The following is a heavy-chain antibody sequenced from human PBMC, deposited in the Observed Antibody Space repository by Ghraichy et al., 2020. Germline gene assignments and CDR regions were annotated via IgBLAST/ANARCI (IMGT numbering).Heavy chain of an antibody. Sequence: SETLSLTCAVYGGSFSGYYWSWIRQPPGKGLEWIGEINHSGSTNYNPSLKSRVTISVDTSKNQFSLKLSSVTAADTAVYYCARGHRPFPMVRGVRFDYWGQGTLVTVSS. D-gene: IGHD3-10*01. CDR3: ARGHRPFPMVRGVRFDY. V-gene: IGHV4-34*01. CDR1: GGSFSGYY. J-gene: IGHJ4*02. CDR2: INHSGST.